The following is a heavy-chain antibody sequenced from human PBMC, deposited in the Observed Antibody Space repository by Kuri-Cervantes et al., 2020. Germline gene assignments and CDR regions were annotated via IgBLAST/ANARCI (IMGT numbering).Heavy chain of an antibody. V-gene: IGHV3-30-3*01. D-gene: IGHD3-10*01. CDR1: GFTFSSYA. Sequence: GGSLGLSCAASGFTFSSYAMHWVRQAPGKGLEWVAIISYDGSNKFCADSVKGRLTISRDDSNSTVYLQMNSLRAEDTAMYYCARDRFPIVRGATSYWGQGTLVTVSS. CDR2: ISYDGSNK. J-gene: IGHJ4*02. CDR3: ARDRFPIVRGATSY.